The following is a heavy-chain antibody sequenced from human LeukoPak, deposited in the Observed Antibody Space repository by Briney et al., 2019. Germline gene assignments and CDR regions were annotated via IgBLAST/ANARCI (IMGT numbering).Heavy chain of an antibody. CDR3: ARATTEAYYDSSAYVFDY. CDR1: GGSISSGGYY. CDR2: IYYSGST. D-gene: IGHD3-22*01. J-gene: IGHJ4*02. Sequence: SETLSLTCTVSGGSISSGGYYWRWIRQHPGKGLEWIGYIYYSGSTYYNPSLRSRVTISVDTSKNQFSLKLSSVTAADTAVYYCARATTEAYYDSSAYVFDYWGQGTLVTVSS. V-gene: IGHV4-31*03.